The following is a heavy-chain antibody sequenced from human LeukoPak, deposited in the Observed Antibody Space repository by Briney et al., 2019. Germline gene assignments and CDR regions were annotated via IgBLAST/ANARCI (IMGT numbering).Heavy chain of an antibody. V-gene: IGHV4-59*12. CDR1: GGSISSYY. CDR2: IYHSGST. D-gene: IGHD6-13*01. J-gene: IGHJ4*02. Sequence: KPSETLSLTCTVSGGSISSYYWSWIRQPPGKGLEWIGYIYHSGSTYYNPSLKSRVTISVDRSKNQFSLKLSSVTAADTAVYYCARDEGSSSWYYFDYWGQGTLVTVSS. CDR3: ARDEGSSSWYYFDY.